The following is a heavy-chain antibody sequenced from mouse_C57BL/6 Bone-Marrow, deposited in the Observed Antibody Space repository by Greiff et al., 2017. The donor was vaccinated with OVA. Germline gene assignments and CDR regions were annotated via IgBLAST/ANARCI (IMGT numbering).Heavy chain of an antibody. J-gene: IGHJ1*03. Sequence: EVQLVESGGGLVKPGGSLKLSCAASGFTFSSYTMSWVRQTPEKRLEWVATISGGGGNTYYPDSVKGRFTIYRDNAKNTLYLQMSSLKSEGTALYYSARRLLRGDCYFDVWGTGTTVTVSS. CDR2: ISGGGGNT. D-gene: IGHD2-3*01. CDR3: ARRLLRGDCYFDV. CDR1: GFTFSSYT. V-gene: IGHV5-9*01.